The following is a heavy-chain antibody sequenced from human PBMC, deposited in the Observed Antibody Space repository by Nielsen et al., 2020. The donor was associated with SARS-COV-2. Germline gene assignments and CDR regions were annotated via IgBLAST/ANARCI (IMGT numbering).Heavy chain of an antibody. J-gene: IGHJ5*02. V-gene: IGHV3-21*01. CDR3: QGWLQSRGWFDP. CDR2: ISSSSSYI. D-gene: IGHD5-24*01. Sequence: ETLSLTCAASGFTFSSYSMNWVRQAPGKGLEWVSSISSSSSYIYYADSVKGRFTISRDNAKNSLYLQMNSLRAEDTAVYYCQGWLQSRGWFDPWGQGTLVTVSS. CDR1: GFTFSSYS.